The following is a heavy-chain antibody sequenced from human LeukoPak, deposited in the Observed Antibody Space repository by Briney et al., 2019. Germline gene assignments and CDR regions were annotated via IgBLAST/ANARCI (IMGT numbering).Heavy chain of an antibody. D-gene: IGHD3-16*01. J-gene: IGHJ3*02. CDR3: TRDGGTQGNTAFDI. V-gene: IGHV1-24*01. CDR1: GYTLTELS. Sequence: GASEKVSCKVSGYTLTELSMHWVRQAPGKGLEWKGGFDPEDGETIYAQKFQGRVTMTEDTSTDTAYMELSSLRSEDTAVYYCTRDGGTQGNTAFDIWGPGTMVTVSS. CDR2: FDPEDGET.